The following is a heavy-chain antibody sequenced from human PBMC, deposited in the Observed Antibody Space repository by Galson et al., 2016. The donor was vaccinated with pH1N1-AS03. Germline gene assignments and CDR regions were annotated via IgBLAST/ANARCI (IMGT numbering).Heavy chain of an antibody. CDR1: GDSISSDTSY. CDR2: IIVNEKQKTETT. Sequence: SLTCSVSGDSISSDTSYWSWIRQPAGKGLEWIGRIIVNEKQKTETTHYNPSLKSRLSITVDKSKNRFSLTLSSVTASDTAVYYCARDRAPWDFDSWGQGALVTVSS. D-gene: IGHD3-16*01. J-gene: IGHJ4*02. V-gene: IGHV4-61*02. CDR3: ARDRAPWDFDS.